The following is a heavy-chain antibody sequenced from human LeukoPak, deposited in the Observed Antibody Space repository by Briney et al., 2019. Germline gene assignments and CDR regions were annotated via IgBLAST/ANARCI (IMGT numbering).Heavy chain of an antibody. Sequence: SETLSLTCTVSGGSISSYYWSWIRQPPGKGLEWIGRIYTSGSTNYNPSLKSRVTMSVDTSKNQFSLKLSSVTAADTAVYYCAREPTMRGSLDAFDIWGQGTMVTVSS. CDR3: AREPTMRGSLDAFDI. J-gene: IGHJ3*02. V-gene: IGHV4-4*07. CDR1: GGSISSYY. CDR2: IYTSGST. D-gene: IGHD1-26*01.